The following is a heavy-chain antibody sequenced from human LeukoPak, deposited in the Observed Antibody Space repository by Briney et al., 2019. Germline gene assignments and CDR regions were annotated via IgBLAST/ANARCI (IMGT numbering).Heavy chain of an antibody. J-gene: IGHJ5*02. D-gene: IGHD3-22*01. V-gene: IGHV4-59*11. CDR2: IYYSGST. CDR3: ARDRDYYDCSTRWFDP. CDR1: GGSISSHY. Sequence: SETLSLTCTVSGGSISSHYWSWIRQPPGKGLEWIGYIYYSGSTNYNPSLKSRVTISVDTSKNQFSLKLSSVTAADTAVYYCARDRDYYDCSTRWFDPWGQGTLVTVSS.